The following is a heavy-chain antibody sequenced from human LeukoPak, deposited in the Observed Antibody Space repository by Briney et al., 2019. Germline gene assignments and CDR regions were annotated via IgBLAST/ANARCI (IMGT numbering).Heavy chain of an antibody. D-gene: IGHD3-22*01. CDR1: GGSISSSSYY. Sequence: SETLSLTCTVSGGSISSSSYYWGWIRQPPGKGLEWIGSIYYSGSTYYNPSLMSGVTIAVDMSRNQFSLQLSSVTAADTAVYYCARSHYDSSGYYPPGPYYYYMDVWGKGTTVTVSS. J-gene: IGHJ6*03. V-gene: IGHV4-39*01. CDR2: IYYSGST. CDR3: ARSHYDSSGYYPPGPYYYYMDV.